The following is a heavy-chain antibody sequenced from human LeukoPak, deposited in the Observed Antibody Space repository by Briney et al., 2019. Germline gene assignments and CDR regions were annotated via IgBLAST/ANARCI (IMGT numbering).Heavy chain of an antibody. J-gene: IGHJ4*02. V-gene: IGHV3-30*02. CDR2: IRYDGSNK. Sequence: GGSLRLSCAASGFTFSSYGMHWVRQAPGKGLEGVAFIRYDGSNKYYADSVKGRCTISRDNSKNTLYLQMNSLRAEDTAVYYCAKDRRGYSSSLDYWGQGTLVTVSS. CDR1: GFTFSSYG. D-gene: IGHD6-13*01. CDR3: AKDRRGYSSSLDY.